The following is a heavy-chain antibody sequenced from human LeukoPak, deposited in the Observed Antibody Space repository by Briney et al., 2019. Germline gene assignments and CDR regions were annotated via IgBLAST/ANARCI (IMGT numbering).Heavy chain of an antibody. V-gene: IGHV4-38-2*02. CDR1: GYSISGGYY. Sequence: SEALSLTCAVSGYSISGGYYWGWIRQPPGKGLEWIGSIFHSGSTYYNPSLKSRVTISVDTSKNQFSLKLSSVTAADTAVYYCARDRPPNLFLWFGESSNWFDPWGQGTLVTVSS. D-gene: IGHD3-10*01. CDR3: ARDRPPNLFLWFGESSNWFDP. J-gene: IGHJ5*02. CDR2: IFHSGST.